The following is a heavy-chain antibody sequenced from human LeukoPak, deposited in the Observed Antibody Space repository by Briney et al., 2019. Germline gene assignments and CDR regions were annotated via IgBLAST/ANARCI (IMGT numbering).Heavy chain of an antibody. D-gene: IGHD2-2*01. CDR1: GYTFTGYY. CDR2: IIPIFGTA. V-gene: IGHV1-69*13. J-gene: IGHJ4*02. CDR3: ARHVVPAAALYY. Sequence: GASVKVSCKASGYTFTGYYMHWVRQAPGQGLEWMGGIIPIFGTANYAQKFQGRVTITADESTSTAYMELSSLRSEDTAVYYCARHVVPAAALYYWGQGTLVTVSS.